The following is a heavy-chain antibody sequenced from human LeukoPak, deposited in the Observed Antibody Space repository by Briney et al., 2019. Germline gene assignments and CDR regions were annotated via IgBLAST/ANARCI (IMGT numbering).Heavy chain of an antibody. D-gene: IGHD3-22*01. Sequence: PSQTLSLTCTVSGGSISSYYWSWIRQPPGKGLEWIGYIYYSGSTNYNPSLKSRVTISVDTSKNQFSLKLSSVTAADTAVYYCARDSARHYYDSSGYSARGGWFDPWGQGTLVTVSS. CDR2: IYYSGST. J-gene: IGHJ5*02. V-gene: IGHV4-59*01. CDR3: ARDSARHYYDSSGYSARGGWFDP. CDR1: GGSISSYY.